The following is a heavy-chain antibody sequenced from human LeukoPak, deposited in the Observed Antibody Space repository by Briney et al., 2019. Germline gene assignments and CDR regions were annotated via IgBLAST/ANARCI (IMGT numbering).Heavy chain of an antibody. J-gene: IGHJ4*02. D-gene: IGHD3-9*01. CDR2: IIPIFGTA. Sequence: SVKVSCKASGYTFIGYQMHWVRQAPGQGLEWMGGIIPIFGTANYAQKFQGRVTITTDESTSTAYMELSSLRSEDTAVYYCARGVRYFDWLLRPWGQGTLVTVSS. CDR3: ARGVRYFDWLLRP. V-gene: IGHV1-69*05. CDR1: GYTFIGYQ.